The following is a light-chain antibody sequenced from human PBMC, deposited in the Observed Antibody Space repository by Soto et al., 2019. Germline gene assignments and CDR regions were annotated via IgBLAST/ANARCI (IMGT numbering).Light chain of an antibody. J-gene: IGLJ1*01. CDR1: STDFVSYNR. CDR3: SLYTSENTYV. V-gene: IGLV2-18*01. CDR2: EAS. Sequence: QSALTQPPSVSGSPGQSVTIYCTGTSTDFVSYNRVSWYQQPPGTAPKLIIYEASNRPSGVPDRFSGSKSGNTASLTISGLQAADEADYYCSLYTSENTYVFGTGTTLTVL.